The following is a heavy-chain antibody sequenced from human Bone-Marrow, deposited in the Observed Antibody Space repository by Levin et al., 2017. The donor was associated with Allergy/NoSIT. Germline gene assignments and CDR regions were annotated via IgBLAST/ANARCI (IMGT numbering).Heavy chain of an antibody. D-gene: IGHD6-13*01. J-gene: IGHJ4*02. CDR3: ARETGGSGWYTVDY. CDR1: GFTFSNYA. Sequence: GESLKISCAASGFTFSNYAMAWVRQAPGKGLQWVSTVRPTGGRTYYADSVEGRFTISRDNSKNTMYLQMNSLRADDTAKYYCARETGGSGWYTVDYWGRGTLVTVSS. V-gene: IGHV3-23*01. CDR2: VRPTGGRT.